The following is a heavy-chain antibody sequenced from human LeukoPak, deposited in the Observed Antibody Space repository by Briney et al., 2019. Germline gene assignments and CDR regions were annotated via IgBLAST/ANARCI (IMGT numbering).Heavy chain of an antibody. Sequence: GASVKVSCKASGGTFSSYAISWVRQAPGQGLEWMGGIIPIFGTANYAQKFQGRVTITADESTSTAYMELSSLGSEDTAVYYCARGVGSSSPYYYYYYYMDVWGKGTTVTVSS. D-gene: IGHD6-6*01. J-gene: IGHJ6*03. CDR2: IIPIFGTA. CDR1: GGTFSSYA. V-gene: IGHV1-69*13. CDR3: ARGVGSSSPYYYYYYYMDV.